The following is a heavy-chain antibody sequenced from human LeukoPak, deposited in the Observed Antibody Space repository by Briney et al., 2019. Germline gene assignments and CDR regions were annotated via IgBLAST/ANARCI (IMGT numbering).Heavy chain of an antibody. Sequence: GGSLRLSCAASGFAFSTYGMHWVRQAPGKGLQWVAFIGYDENKKYHADSVKGRFTISRDNPGSALYLQMRSLRVEDTAVYYCVKDRGIDGGNFYYMDVWGKGTTVTVSS. J-gene: IGHJ6*03. CDR3: VKDRGIDGGNFYYMDV. CDR2: IGYDENKK. CDR1: GFAFSTYG. V-gene: IGHV3-30*02. D-gene: IGHD4-23*01.